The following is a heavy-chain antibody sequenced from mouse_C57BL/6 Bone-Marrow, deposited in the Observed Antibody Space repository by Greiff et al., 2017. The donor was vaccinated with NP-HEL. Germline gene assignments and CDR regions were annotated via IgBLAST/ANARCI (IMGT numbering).Heavy chain of an antibody. D-gene: IGHD2-13*01. CDR2: FYPGGGRI. J-gene: IGHJ4*01. V-gene: IGHV1-62-2*01. CDR1: GYTFTEYT. Sequence: QVQLQQSGAELVKPGASVKLSCQASGYTFTEYTIHWVKQRSGQGLEWIGWFYPGGGRIKYNEKFKDKATLTADKSSSTVYMELSRLTSEDSAVYFGARHEEGDPLLWAMDYWGKGTSVTVSS. CDR3: ARHEEGDPLLWAMDY.